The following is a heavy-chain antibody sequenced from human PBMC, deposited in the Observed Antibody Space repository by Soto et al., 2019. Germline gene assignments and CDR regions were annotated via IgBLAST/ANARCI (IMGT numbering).Heavy chain of an antibody. Sequence: PGGSLRLSCTASGFTFGDYAMSWFRQAPGKGLEWVGFIRSKAYGGTTEYAASVKGRFTISRDDSKSIAYLQMNSLKTEDTAVYYCTRVLRIAARPSFDYWGQGTLVTVSS. CDR1: GFTFGDYA. CDR2: IRSKAYGGTT. V-gene: IGHV3-49*03. D-gene: IGHD6-6*01. CDR3: TRVLRIAARPSFDY. J-gene: IGHJ4*02.